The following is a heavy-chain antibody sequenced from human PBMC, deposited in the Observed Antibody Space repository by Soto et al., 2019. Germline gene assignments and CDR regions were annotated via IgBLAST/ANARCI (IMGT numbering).Heavy chain of an antibody. Sequence: SETLSLTCTVSGGSISSSSYYWGWIRQPPGKGLEWIGSIYYSGSTYYNPSLKSRVTISVDTSKNQFSLKLSSVTAADTAVYYCARRKILGAFDLWGQGTMVTVSS. J-gene: IGHJ3*01. D-gene: IGHD2-15*01. CDR1: GGSISSSSYY. CDR2: IYYSGST. CDR3: ARRKILGAFDL. V-gene: IGHV4-39*07.